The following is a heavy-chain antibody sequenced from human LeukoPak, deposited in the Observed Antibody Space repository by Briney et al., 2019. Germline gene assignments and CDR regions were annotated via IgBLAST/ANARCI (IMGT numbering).Heavy chain of an antibody. D-gene: IGHD4-17*01. CDR2: TYHSGST. V-gene: IGHV4-38-2*02. J-gene: IGHJ4*02. Sequence: SETLSLTCTVSGYSISSGYYWGWIRQPPGKGLEWIGSTYHSGSTYYNPSLKSRVTISVDTSKNQFSLKLSSVTAADTAVYYCARDLDYGDYRNWGQGTLVTVSS. CDR1: GYSISSGYY. CDR3: ARDLDYGDYRN.